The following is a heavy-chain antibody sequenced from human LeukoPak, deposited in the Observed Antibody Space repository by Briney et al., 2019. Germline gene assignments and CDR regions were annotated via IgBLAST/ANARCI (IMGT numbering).Heavy chain of an antibody. J-gene: IGHJ3*02. D-gene: IGHD3-22*01. CDR1: GGSISSYY. V-gene: IGHV4-59*01. CDR2: IYYSGST. CDR3: ARGDDYYDSSGPDAFDI. Sequence: SETLSLTCTVSGGSISSYYWSWIRQPPGKGLEWIGYIYYSGSTNYNPSLKSLVTISVDTSKNQFSLKLSSVTAADTAVYYCARGDDYYDSSGPDAFDIWGQGTMVTVSS.